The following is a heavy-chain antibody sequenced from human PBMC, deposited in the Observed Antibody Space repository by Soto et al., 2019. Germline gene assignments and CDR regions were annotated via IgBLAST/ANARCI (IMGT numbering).Heavy chain of an antibody. V-gene: IGHV3-7*05. CDR2: INLDGSEK. CDR3: ARDVSTSWYSYDYHGMDV. D-gene: IGHD5-18*01. CDR1: GFTFRTYW. J-gene: IGHJ6*02. Sequence: EVQLVESGGGLVQPGGSLRLSCAASGFTFRTYWLSWVRQVPGKGLEWVANINLDGSEKHYVDSVKGRFTISRDNARNSLYLEMSRLRADDTAPYYCARDVSTSWYSYDYHGMDVWGQGTTVTVSS.